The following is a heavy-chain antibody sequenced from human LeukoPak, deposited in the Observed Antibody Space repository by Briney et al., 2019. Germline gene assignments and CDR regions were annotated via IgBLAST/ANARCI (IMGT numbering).Heavy chain of an antibody. D-gene: IGHD6-19*01. CDR2: IYPGDSDT. Sequence: GESLKISCKGSGYSFTSYWIGWVRQMPGKDLEWMGIIYPGDSDTRYSPSFQGQVTVSVDKSVSTAYLQWSSLRAADTAIYYCARRPTSGQYYFDEWGQGTLVTVPS. CDR1: GYSFTSYW. J-gene: IGHJ4*02. V-gene: IGHV5-51*01. CDR3: ARRPTSGQYYFDE.